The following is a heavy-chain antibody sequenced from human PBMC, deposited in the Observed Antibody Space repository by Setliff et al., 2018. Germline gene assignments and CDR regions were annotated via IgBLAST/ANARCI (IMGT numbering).Heavy chain of an antibody. CDR2: INYSGST. CDR3: ARVNQYSSVWYNYYYGMDV. V-gene: IGHV4-39*07. J-gene: IGHJ6*02. CDR1: GGSISSSSYY. Sequence: LSLTCTVSGGSISSSSYYWGWIRQPPGKGLEWIGSINYSGSTYYNPSLKSRVTISVETSKNQFSLKLSSVTAADTAVYYCARVNQYSSVWYNYYYGMDVWGQGTTVTVSS. D-gene: IGHD6-19*01.